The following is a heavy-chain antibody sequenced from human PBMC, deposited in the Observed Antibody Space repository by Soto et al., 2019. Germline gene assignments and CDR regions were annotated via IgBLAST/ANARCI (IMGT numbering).Heavy chain of an antibody. V-gene: IGHV4-59*01. CDR2: IPHSGTS. CDR1: GDSISPSS. J-gene: IGHJ4*02. D-gene: IGHD6-19*01. Sequence: QVQLQESGPGLVKPSETLSLTCAVSGDSISPSSWTWTRQSPGKGLECVGCIPHSGTSNSGPSLRGLFTISVDTFKNQFSLRSNSMTAAGPAIYYCARVGGSGWNFGSWGQGILVTVSS. CDR3: ARVGGSGWNFGS.